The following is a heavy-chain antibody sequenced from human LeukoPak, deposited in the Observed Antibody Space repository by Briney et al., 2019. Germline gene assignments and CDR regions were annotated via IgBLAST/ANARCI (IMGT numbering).Heavy chain of an antibody. V-gene: IGHV3-15*07. J-gene: IGHJ4*02. CDR1: HFTLTNRW. Sequence: PGGSLRLSCAASHFTLTNRWMNWVRQAPGKGLEWVGRIASNTDGGTTDYAAPVKGRFTISRDDSKNALYLQMNSPKTEDTALYYCTTRTTTTIYWGQGTLATVSS. D-gene: IGHD1-7*01. CDR3: TTRTTTTIY. CDR2: IASNTDGGTT.